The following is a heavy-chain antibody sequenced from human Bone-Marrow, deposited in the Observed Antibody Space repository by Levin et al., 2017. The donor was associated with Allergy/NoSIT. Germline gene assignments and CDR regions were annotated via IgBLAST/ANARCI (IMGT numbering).Heavy chain of an antibody. V-gene: IGHV3-23*01. CDR1: GFTFGNYG. Sequence: GGSLRLSCAASGFTFGNYGMSWVRQAPGKGLEWVSIMSGSTGSTYYADSVKGRFTISRDNSNNTLYLQMSSLRAEDTALYYCAKDSAVFVHGVKPHWFDSWGQGTLVTVSS. CDR2: MSGSTGST. J-gene: IGHJ5*01. CDR3: AKDSAVFVHGVKPHWFDS. D-gene: IGHD3-3*01.